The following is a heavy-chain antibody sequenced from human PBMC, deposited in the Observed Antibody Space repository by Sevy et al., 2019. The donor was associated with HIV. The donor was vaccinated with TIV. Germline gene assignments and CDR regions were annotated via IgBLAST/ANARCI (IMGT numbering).Heavy chain of an antibody. Sequence: GGSLRLSCTASGFTFGDYAMNWVRQAPGKGLEWVSYISSGSTAIYYADSVKGRFTLSRDNAKRSLYLQMDSLRAEDTAIYYCARDEQTYGDYEYFDYWGQGTLVTVSS. CDR1: GFTFGDYA. J-gene: IGHJ4*02. CDR2: ISSGSTAI. CDR3: ARDEQTYGDYEYFDY. D-gene: IGHD4-17*01. V-gene: IGHV3-48*01.